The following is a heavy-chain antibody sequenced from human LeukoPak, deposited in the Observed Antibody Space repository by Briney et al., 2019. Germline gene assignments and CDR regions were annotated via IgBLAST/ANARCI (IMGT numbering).Heavy chain of an antibody. CDR3: ARDRGWYPYYFDY. D-gene: IGHD6-19*01. V-gene: IGHV1-2*02. CDR2: INPNSGGT. Sequence: ASVKVSCKASGYTFTGYYMHWVRQAPGQGLERMRWINPNSGGTNYAQKFQGRVIMTRDTSISTAYMELSRLRSDDTAVYYCARDRGWYPYYFDYWGQGTLVTVSS. J-gene: IGHJ4*02. CDR1: GYTFTGYY.